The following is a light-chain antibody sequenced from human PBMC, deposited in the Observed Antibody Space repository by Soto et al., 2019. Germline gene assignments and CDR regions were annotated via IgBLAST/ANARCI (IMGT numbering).Light chain of an antibody. V-gene: IGLV2-8*01. Sequence: QSVLTQPPSASGSPGQSVTISCTGTSGDVGGYDYVSWYQQHPGKAPKLMIYEVTKRPLGVPDRFSGSKSGNTASLTVSGLQAEDEADYYCSSYAVSDNPYVFGTGPKVTAL. CDR3: SSYAVSDNPYV. J-gene: IGLJ1*01. CDR2: EVT. CDR1: SGDVGGYDY.